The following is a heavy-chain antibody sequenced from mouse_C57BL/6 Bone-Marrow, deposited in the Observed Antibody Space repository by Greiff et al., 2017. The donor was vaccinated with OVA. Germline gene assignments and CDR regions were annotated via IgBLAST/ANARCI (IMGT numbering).Heavy chain of an antibody. J-gene: IGHJ1*03. D-gene: IGHD1-1*01. CDR3: ARGVCYCDGGSYWYFAV. Sequence: VQLQQSGAELMKPGASVKLSCKATGYTFTGYWIEWVKQRPGHGLEWIGEILPGSGSTNYNEKFKGKATFTADTSSNTAYMQLSSLTTEDSAIYYCARGVCYCDGGSYWYFAVWGTGTTVTVSS. CDR1: GYTFTGYW. CDR2: ILPGSGST. V-gene: IGHV1-9*01.